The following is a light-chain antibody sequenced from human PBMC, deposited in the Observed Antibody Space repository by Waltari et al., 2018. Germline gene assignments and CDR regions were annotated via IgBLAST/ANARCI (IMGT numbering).Light chain of an antibody. CDR3: LQHNSYPPT. V-gene: IGKV1-17*01. Sequence: DIQMTQSPSSLSASVGDRLTITFRASQDIRNGLGWYQQKPGEAPKRLIYGASSLQSGVPSRFSGSASGTEFTLTISSLQPEDFATYFCLQHNSYPPTFGGGTKVEIQ. CDR2: GAS. CDR1: QDIRNG. J-gene: IGKJ4*01.